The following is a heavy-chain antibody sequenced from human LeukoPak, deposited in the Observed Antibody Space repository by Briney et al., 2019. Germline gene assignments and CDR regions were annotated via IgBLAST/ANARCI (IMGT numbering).Heavy chain of an antibody. V-gene: IGHV3-23*01. CDR2: ISISGENT. CDR1: GFTFSSYA. Sequence: GGSLRLACAASGFTFSSYAMSWVRQAPGKGLEWVSAISISGENTYYADSVKGRFTISRDTSRNTLYLQMHSLRAEDTAVYYCARLISTSSSRFSDYWGQGALVTVSS. CDR3: ARLISTSSSRFSDY. J-gene: IGHJ4*02. D-gene: IGHD6-6*01.